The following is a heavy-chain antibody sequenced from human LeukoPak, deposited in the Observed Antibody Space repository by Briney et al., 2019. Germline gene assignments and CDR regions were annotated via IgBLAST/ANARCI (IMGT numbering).Heavy chain of an antibody. CDR2: IYHSGST. J-gene: IGHJ4*02. Sequence: SETLSLTCTVSGGSISSYYWSWIRQPAGKGLEWIGRIYHSGSTYYNPSLKSRVTISVDTSKNQFSLKLSSVTAADTAVYYCASITDYGDYVRDDYWGQGTLVTVSS. D-gene: IGHD4-17*01. V-gene: IGHV4-4*07. CDR1: GGSISSYY. CDR3: ASITDYGDYVRDDY.